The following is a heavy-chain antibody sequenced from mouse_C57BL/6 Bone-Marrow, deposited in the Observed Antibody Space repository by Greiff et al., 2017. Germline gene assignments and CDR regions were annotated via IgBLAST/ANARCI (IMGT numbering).Heavy chain of an antibody. CDR3: ARATGWFAY. D-gene: IGHD4-1*01. CDR2: ISSGSSTI. V-gene: IGHV5-17*01. CDR1: GFTFSDYG. Sequence: EVQLQQSGGGLVKPGGSLKLSCAASGFTFSDYGMHWVRQAPEKGLEWVAYISSGSSTIYYADTVKGRFTISRDNAKNTLFLQMTSLRSEDTAMYYCARATGWFAYWGQGTLVSVSA. J-gene: IGHJ3*01.